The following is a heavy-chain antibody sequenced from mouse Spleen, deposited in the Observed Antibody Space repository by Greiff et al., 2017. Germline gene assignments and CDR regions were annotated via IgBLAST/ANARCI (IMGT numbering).Heavy chain of an antibody. CDR2: INPNYGTT. CDR3: ASYGSSTGFAY. Sequence: VQLQQSGPELVKPGASVKISCKASGYSFTDYNMNWVKQSNGKSLEWIGVINPNYGTTSYNQKFKDKATLTADKSSSTAYMQLSSLTYEDSAVYYCASYGSSTGFAYWGQGTLVTVSA. D-gene: IGHD1-1*01. J-gene: IGHJ3*01. CDR1: GYSFTDYN. V-gene: IGHV1-39*01.